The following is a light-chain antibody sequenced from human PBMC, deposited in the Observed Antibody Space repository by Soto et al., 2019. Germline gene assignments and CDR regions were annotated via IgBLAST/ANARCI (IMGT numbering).Light chain of an antibody. CDR2: EVT. CDR1: SSDVGGYNY. V-gene: IGLV2-14*01. Sequence: QSALTQPASVSGSPGQSIAISCTGTSSDVGGYNYVSWYRLHPGKAPKLMISEVTNRPSGVSSRFSGSKSGNTASLTISGLQADDEADYYCSSYTSNSNPYVFGTGTKVTVL. CDR3: SSYTSNSNPYV. J-gene: IGLJ1*01.